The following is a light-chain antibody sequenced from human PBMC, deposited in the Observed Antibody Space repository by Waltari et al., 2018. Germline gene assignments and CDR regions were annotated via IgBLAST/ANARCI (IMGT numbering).Light chain of an antibody. J-gene: IGKJ1*01. Sequence: DIVMTQSPLSLPVTPGEPASISCRSSQSLLHSNGYNYLDWYLQKPGQSPQLLSYLGSNRASGVPDRFSGSGSGTDFTLKISRLEAEDVGVYYCMQALQTPPTFGQGTKVEIK. CDR3: MQALQTPPT. V-gene: IGKV2-28*01. CDR1: QSLLHSNGYNY. CDR2: LGS.